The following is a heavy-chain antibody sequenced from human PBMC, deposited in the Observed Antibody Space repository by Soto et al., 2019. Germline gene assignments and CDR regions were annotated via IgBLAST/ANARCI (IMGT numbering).Heavy chain of an antibody. J-gene: IGHJ4*02. CDR3: ARDTDGLHY. Sequence: EVQLVESGGGLFNPGNPRRPPCAALELILSNSKMHWFRQAQGKGLVWVSRINTDGSIIDYADSVKGRFTVSRDNAKNTLYLQMNSLRADDTAVYYCARDTDGLHYWGQGTLVTVSS. V-gene: IGHV3-74*01. CDR2: INTDGSII. CDR1: ELILSNSK.